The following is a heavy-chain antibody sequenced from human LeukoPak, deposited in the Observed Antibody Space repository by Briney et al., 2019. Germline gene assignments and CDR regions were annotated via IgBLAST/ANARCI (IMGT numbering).Heavy chain of an antibody. J-gene: IGHJ6*03. D-gene: IGHD6-19*01. CDR3: ARQGSSGWYVPRNYYYYMDV. V-gene: IGHV5-51*01. Sequence: GESLKISCKGSGYSFTSYWIGWVRQMPGKGLEWMGIIYPGDSDTRYSPSFQGQVTISADKSISTAYLQWSSLKASDTAMYYCARQGSSGWYVPRNYYYYMDVWGKGTTVTVSS. CDR1: GYSFTSYW. CDR2: IYPGDSDT.